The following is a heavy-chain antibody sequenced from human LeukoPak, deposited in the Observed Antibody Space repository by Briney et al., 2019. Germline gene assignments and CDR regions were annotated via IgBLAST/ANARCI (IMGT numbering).Heavy chain of an antibody. V-gene: IGHV3-30*04. CDR3: ARGGFYDFWSGFPVDV. J-gene: IGHJ6*02. CDR2: ISYDGSNK. Sequence: QPGRSLRLSCAASGFTFSSYAMHWVRQAPGKGLEWVAVISYDGSNKYYADSVKGRFTISRDNSKNTLYLQMNSLRAEDTAVYYCARGGFYDFWSGFPVDVWGQGTTVTVSS. D-gene: IGHD3-3*01. CDR1: GFTFSSYA.